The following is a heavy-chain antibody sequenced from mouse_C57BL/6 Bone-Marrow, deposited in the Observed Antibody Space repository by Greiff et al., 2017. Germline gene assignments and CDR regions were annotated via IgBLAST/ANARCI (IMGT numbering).Heavy chain of an antibody. Sequence: VQLQQSGPVLVKPGASVKMSCKASGYTFTDYYMNWVKQSLGKSLEWIGVINPYNGGTSYNQKFKGKATLTVDKSSSTAYMELNSLTSEDSAVYYCARGLRLPFDYWGQGTTLTVSS. CDR1: GYTFTDYY. D-gene: IGHD3-2*02. CDR3: ARGLRLPFDY. V-gene: IGHV1-19*01. CDR2: INPYNGGT. J-gene: IGHJ2*01.